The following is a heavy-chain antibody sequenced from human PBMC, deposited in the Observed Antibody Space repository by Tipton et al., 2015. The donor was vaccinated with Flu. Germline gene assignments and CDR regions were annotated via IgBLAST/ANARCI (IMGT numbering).Heavy chain of an antibody. CDR2: IYYSGST. CDR1: GGSISSYY. J-gene: IGHJ6*02. D-gene: IGHD6-19*01. CDR3: ARDPGIAVAGTRYYYGMDV. Sequence: GLVKPSETLSLTCTVSGGSISSYYWSWIRQPPGKGLEWIGYIYYSGSTNYNPSLKSRVTISVDTSKNQFSLKLSSVTAADTAVYYCARDPGIAVAGTRYYYGMDVWGQGTTVPVSS. V-gene: IGHV4-59*01.